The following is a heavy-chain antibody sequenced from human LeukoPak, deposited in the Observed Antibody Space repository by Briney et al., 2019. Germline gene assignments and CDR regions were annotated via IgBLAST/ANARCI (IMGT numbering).Heavy chain of an antibody. CDR2: FDPEDGET. V-gene: IGHV1-24*01. CDR1: GYSFTSHY. Sequence: ASVKVSCKASGYSFTSHYMHWVRQAPGQGLEWMGGFDPEDGETIYAQKFQGRVTMTEDTSTDTAYMELSSLRSEDTAVYYCAKRGGKWELSWFDPWGQGTLVTVSS. D-gene: IGHD1-26*01. J-gene: IGHJ5*02. CDR3: AKRGGKWELSWFDP.